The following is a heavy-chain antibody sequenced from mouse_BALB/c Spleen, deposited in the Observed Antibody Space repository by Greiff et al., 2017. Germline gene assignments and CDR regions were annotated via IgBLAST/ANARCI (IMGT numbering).Heavy chain of an antibody. D-gene: IGHD2-4*01. CDR2: INPNNGGT. Sequence: VQLKESGPELVKPGASVKIPCKASGYTFTDYNMDWVKQSHGKSLEWIGDINPNNGGTIYNQKFKGKATLTVDKSSSTAYMELRSLTSEDTAVYYCARWDYDYDGWFAYWGQGTLVTVSA. V-gene: IGHV1-18*01. CDR1: GYTFTDYN. CDR3: ARWDYDYDGWFAY. J-gene: IGHJ3*01.